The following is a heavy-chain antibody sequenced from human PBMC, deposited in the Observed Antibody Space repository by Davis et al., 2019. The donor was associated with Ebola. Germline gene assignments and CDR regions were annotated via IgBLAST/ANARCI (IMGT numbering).Heavy chain of an antibody. CDR2: VSGYTGNT. Sequence: ASVKVSCKTSGYILSSYGITWVRQTPGQGLEWMGWVSGYTGNTFYAQKFQGRVSMTTDASTTTAYLELRSLRSDDTAVYFCARGTYFDYWGQGTLVTVSS. V-gene: IGHV1-18*01. CDR3: ARGTYFDY. CDR1: GYILSSYG. J-gene: IGHJ4*02. D-gene: IGHD3-10*01.